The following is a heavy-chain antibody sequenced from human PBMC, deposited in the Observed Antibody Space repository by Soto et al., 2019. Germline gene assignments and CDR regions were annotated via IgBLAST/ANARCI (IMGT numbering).Heavy chain of an antibody. J-gene: IGHJ3*02. CDR3: ARGLLPRNILDAFDI. CDR2: ISSSSSYI. CDR1: GFTFSSYS. Sequence: PGGSLRLSCAASGFTFSSYSMNWVRQAPGKGLEWVSSISSSSSYIYYADSVKGRFTISRDNAKNSLYLQMNSLRAEDTAVYYCARGLLPRNILDAFDIWGQGTMVTVSS. V-gene: IGHV3-21*01.